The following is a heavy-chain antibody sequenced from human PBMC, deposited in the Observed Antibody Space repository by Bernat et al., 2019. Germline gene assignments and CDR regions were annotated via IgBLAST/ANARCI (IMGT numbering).Heavy chain of an antibody. J-gene: IGHJ4*02. Sequence: QVQLVESGGGVVRPGRSLRLSCAASGFSFSTYAMHWVRQAPGKGLEWVAVISYDGSNKYYADSVKGRSTISRDNAKNSLYLQMNSLRAEDTAVYYCARLVERTERRFDYWGQGTLVTVSS. CDR2: ISYDGSNK. CDR1: GFSFSTYA. CDR3: ARLVERTERRFDY. D-gene: IGHD1-1*01. V-gene: IGHV3-30*03.